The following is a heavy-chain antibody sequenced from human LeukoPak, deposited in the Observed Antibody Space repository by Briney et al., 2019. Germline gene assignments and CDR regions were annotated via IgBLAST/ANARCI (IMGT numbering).Heavy chain of an antibody. V-gene: IGHV3-30*04. CDR3: ARGIVVVVTATSNWFDP. CDR1: GFTFSSYA. CDR2: ISYDGSNK. Sequence: GGSLRLSCAASGFTFSSYAMHWVRQAPGKGLEWVAVISYDGSNKYYADSVKGRFTISRDNSKNTLYLQMNSLRAEDTAVYYCARGIVVVVTATSNWFDPWGQGTLVTVSS. J-gene: IGHJ5*02. D-gene: IGHD2-15*01.